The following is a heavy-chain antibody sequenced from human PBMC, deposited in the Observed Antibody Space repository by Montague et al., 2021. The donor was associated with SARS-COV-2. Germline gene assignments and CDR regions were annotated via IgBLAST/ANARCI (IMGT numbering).Heavy chain of an antibody. CDR1: GGSISSGSYY. V-gene: IGHV4-61*02. D-gene: IGHD5-12*01. Sequence: TLSLTCTVSGGSISSGSYYWSWIRQPAGKGLVWIGRLYTSRTTDYSFSLKSRVTISVDTSKNQFSLKLTSVTAADTADYYCARAHSGGWAHLDNWGQVSLVTVSS. CDR2: LYTSRTT. CDR3: ARAHSGGWAHLDN. J-gene: IGHJ4*02.